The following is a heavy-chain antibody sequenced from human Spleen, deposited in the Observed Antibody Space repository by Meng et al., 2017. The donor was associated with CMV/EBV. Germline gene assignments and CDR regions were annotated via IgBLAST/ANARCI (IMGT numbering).Heavy chain of an antibody. CDR2: ISYSGTT. CDR3: ARESGGGGNFDY. J-gene: IGHJ4*02. D-gene: IGHD3-16*01. V-gene: IGHV4-39*07. CDR1: RGFISSSSYY. Sequence: QPQLQESGPGLVKPSETLSLTCTVSRGFISSSSYYWGWIRQPPGKGLEWIGSISYSGTTYYNPSLKSRVTISVDMSKNQFSLKLSSVTAADTAVYYCARESGGGGNFDYWGQGTLVTVSS.